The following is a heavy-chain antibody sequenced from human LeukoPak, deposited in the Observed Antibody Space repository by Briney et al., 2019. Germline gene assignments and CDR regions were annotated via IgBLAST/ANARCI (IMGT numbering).Heavy chain of an antibody. D-gene: IGHD3-10*01. CDR2: IIPIFGTA. Sequence: SVKGSCKASRGTFSSYAISCVRQAPGQGLEWRGGIIPIFGTANYAQKFQGRVTITADESTSTAYMELRSLRSEDTAVYYCARGGSGTNWFDPWGQGTLVTVSS. V-gene: IGHV1-69*13. CDR1: RGTFSSYA. J-gene: IGHJ5*02. CDR3: ARGGSGTNWFDP.